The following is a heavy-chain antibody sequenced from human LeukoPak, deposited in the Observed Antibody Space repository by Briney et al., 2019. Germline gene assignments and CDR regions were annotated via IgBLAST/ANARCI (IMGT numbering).Heavy chain of an antibody. CDR3: ARGRPMDYFDY. CDR1: GYTFTSYG. CDR2: INAYNDNT. V-gene: IGHV1-18*01. J-gene: IGHJ4*02. D-gene: IGHD3-10*01. Sequence: GASVTVSCTASGYTFTSYGISWVRQAPGQGLEWMGWINAYNDNTNYAQKFQGRVTMTTDTSTSTAYMELRSLRSDDTAVYYCARGRPMDYFDYWGQGTLVTVSS.